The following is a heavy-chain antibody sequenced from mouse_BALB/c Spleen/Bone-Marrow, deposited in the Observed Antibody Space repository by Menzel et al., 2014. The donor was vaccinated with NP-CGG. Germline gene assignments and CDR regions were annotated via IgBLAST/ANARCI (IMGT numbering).Heavy chain of an antibody. CDR1: GYTFTDYD. V-gene: IGHV1-15*01. CDR3: TRRWLRRGFDY. CDR2: IDPETGGT. D-gene: IGHD2-2*01. Sequence: QVHLQQSGAERVRPGASVTLSCKASGYTFTDYDMHWVKQTPVHGLEWIGAIDPETGGTAYNQKFKGKATLTADKSSSTAYMELRSLTSEDSAVYYCTRRWLRRGFDYWGQGTTLTVSS. J-gene: IGHJ2*01.